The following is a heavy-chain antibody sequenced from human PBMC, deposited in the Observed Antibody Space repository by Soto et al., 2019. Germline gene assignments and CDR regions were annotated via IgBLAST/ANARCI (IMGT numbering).Heavy chain of an antibody. CDR1: AYTFTSYD. CDR3: AGGPRNAGVDY. D-gene: IGHD1-26*01. J-gene: IGHJ4*02. CDR2: MNPNNGNT. V-gene: IGHV1-8*01. Sequence: ASVKVSCKAAAYTFTSYDINWVRQATGQDFEWMGWMNPNNGNTAYAQKFQGRVTMTRDTSKSTAFMELSSLTSEDTAVYYCAGGPRNAGVDYWGQGTLVTVSS.